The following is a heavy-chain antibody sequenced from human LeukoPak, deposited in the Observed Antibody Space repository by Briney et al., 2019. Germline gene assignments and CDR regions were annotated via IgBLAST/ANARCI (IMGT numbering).Heavy chain of an antibody. V-gene: IGHV1-2*02. Sequence: ASVKVSCKASGYTFTGYYMHWVRQAPGQGLEWMGWINPNSGGTNYAQKFQGRVTMTRDTSISTAYVELSRLRSDDTPVYYCARGIRGSRGYYFDYWGQGTLVTVSS. CDR1: GYTFTGYY. D-gene: IGHD3-10*01. CDR3: ARGIRGSRGYYFDY. CDR2: INPNSGGT. J-gene: IGHJ4*02.